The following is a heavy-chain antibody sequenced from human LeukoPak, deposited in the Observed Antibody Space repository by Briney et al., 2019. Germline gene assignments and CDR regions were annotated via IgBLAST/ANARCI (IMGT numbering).Heavy chain of an antibody. V-gene: IGHV1-2*02. CDR2: INPNTGGT. J-gene: IGHJ5*01. CDR3: ARVGGVPAAGRLYWFDS. D-gene: IGHD6-13*01. Sequence: ASVKVSCKASGYTFIDHYMHWVRQAPGQGLEWVGWINPNTGGTDYAQKFQGRVTMTRDTSISTAYMELSSLRSDDTAMYYCARVGGVPAAGRLYWFDSWGQGTLVTVSS. CDR1: GYTFIDHY.